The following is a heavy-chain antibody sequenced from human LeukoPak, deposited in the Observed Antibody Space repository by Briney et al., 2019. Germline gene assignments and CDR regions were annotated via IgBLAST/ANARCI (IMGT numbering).Heavy chain of an antibody. J-gene: IGHJ4*02. CDR3: ARGWFDY. CDR2: IYYSGST. V-gene: IGHV4-59*08. D-gene: IGHD6-19*01. CDR1: GGSISSYY. Sequence: PSETLSLTCTVSGGSISSYYWSWIRQPPGKGLEWIGYIYYSGSTNYNPSLKSRVTISVDTSKNQFPLKLSSVTAADTAVYYCARGWFDYWGQGTLVTVSS.